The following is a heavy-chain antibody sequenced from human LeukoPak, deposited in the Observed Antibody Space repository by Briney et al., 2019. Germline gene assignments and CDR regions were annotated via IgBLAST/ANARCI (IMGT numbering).Heavy chain of an antibody. V-gene: IGHV1-2*02. CDR2: INPNSGGT. D-gene: IGHD6-13*01. CDR3: ARVRIGHQLDKYYYYAMDV. J-gene: IGHJ6*02. Sequence: ASVKVSCKASGYTFTDYYMHWVRQAPGQGLEWMGWINPNSGGTNYAQKSQGRVTMTTDTSISTAYMEVSRLRSDDTAVYYRARVRIGHQLDKYYYYAMDVWGQGTTVTVSS. CDR1: GYTFTDYY.